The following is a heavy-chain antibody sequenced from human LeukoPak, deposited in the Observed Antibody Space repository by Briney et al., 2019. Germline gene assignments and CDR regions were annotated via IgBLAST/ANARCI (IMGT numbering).Heavy chain of an antibody. CDR2: ISWNSGSI. CDR1: GFTFDDYA. D-gene: IGHD2-2*01. V-gene: IGHV3-9*03. CDR3: AKGICSSTSCYVLDY. J-gene: IGHJ4*02. Sequence: PGRSLRLSCVASGFTFDDYAMHWVRQAPGKGLEWVSGISWNSGSIGYADSVKGRFTISRDNAKNSLYLQMNSLRAEDMALYYCAKGICSSTSCYVLDYWGQGTLVTVSS.